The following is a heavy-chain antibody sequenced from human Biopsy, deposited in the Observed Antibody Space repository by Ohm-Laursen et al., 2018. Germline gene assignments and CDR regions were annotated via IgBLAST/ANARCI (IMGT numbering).Heavy chain of an antibody. J-gene: IGHJ4*02. CDR2: IGGSGGGT. Sequence: GSLRLSCAASGLRFSMYAMSWVRQAPGKGLEWVSAIGGSGGGTYYADSVKGRFTISRDDSKNTVYPQMNSLRGEDTAVYYCAKCMTGGSNYYFHHCGQGTLVTVSS. V-gene: IGHV3-23*01. D-gene: IGHD2-8*01. CDR1: GLRFSMYA. CDR3: AKCMTGGSNYYFHH.